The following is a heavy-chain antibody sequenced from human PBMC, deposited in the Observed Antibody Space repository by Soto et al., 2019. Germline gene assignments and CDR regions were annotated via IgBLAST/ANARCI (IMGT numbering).Heavy chain of an antibody. CDR2: IIPIFGTA. Sequence: SVKVSCKASGGTFSSYAISWVRQAPGQGLEWMGGIIPIFGTANYAQKFQGRVTITADESTSTAYMELSSLRSEDTAVYYCGASGHSSSPFWGWFDPWGQGTLVTVSS. CDR3: GASGHSSSPFWGWFDP. CDR1: GGTFSSYA. D-gene: IGHD6-6*01. V-gene: IGHV1-69*13. J-gene: IGHJ5*02.